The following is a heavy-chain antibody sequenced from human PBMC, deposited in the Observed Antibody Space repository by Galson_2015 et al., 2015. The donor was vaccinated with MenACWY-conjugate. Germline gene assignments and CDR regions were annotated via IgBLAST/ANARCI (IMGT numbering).Heavy chain of an antibody. CDR2: ISSNGGST. V-gene: IGHV3-64D*06. CDR1: GFTFSSYA. Sequence: SLRLSCAASGFTFSSYAMHWVRQAPGKGLEYVSAISSNGGSTYYADSVKGRFTISRDNSKNTLYLQMSSLRAEDTAVYYCVKETNEYSSSWYGGDYFDYWGQGTLVTVSP. J-gene: IGHJ4*02. D-gene: IGHD6-13*01. CDR3: VKETNEYSSSWYGGDYFDY.